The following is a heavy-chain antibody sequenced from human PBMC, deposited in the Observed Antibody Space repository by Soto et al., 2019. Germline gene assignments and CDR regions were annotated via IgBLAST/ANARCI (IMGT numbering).Heavy chain of an antibody. D-gene: IGHD5-12*01. CDR3: TTGIVAKTSHFDH. CDR2: ISYDGNKS. CDR1: GISFSVYG. J-gene: IGHJ4*02. V-gene: IGHV3-30*03. Sequence: GGSLRLSCAVSGISFSVYGMHWVRQAPGKGLEWVAMISYDGNKSSYGDSVKGRFTISRDNSKNLLYLHMTSLRTEDTAVYYCTTGIVAKTSHFDHWGQGTLVTVSS.